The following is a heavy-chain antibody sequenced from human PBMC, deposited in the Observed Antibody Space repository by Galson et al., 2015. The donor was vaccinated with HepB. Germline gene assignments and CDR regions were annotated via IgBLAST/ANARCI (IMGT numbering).Heavy chain of an antibody. Sequence: SETLSLTCTVSGGSISSYYWSWIRQPPGKGLEWIGYIYYSGNTNYNPSLKSRVTISVDTSKNQFSQKLSSVTAADAAVYYCARRDESFDFWSGYYTSWFDPWGQGTLVTVSS. V-gene: IGHV4-59*01. CDR2: IYYSGNT. D-gene: IGHD3-3*01. CDR3: ARRDESFDFWSGYYTSWFDP. CDR1: GGSISSYY. J-gene: IGHJ5*02.